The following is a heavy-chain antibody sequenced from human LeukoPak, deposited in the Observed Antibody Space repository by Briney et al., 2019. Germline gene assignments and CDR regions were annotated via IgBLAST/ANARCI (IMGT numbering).Heavy chain of an antibody. CDR3: ARRNLYYDFWSGHYTPFDY. CDR1: GGSFSGYY. CDR2: INHSGST. Sequence: SETLSLTCAVYGGSFSGYYWSWIRQPPGKGLEWIGEINHSGSTNYNPSLKSRVTISVDTSKNQFSLKLSSVTAADTAVYYCARRNLYYDFWSGHYTPFDYWGQGTLVTVSS. J-gene: IGHJ4*02. V-gene: IGHV4-34*01. D-gene: IGHD3-3*01.